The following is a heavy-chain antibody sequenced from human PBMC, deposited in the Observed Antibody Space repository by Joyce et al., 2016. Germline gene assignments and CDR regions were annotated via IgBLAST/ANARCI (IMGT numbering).Heavy chain of an antibody. CDR1: GFTVSSLV. CDR2: FIDGAGST. J-gene: IGHJ4*02. CDR3: AKGGCIGGVCFYNY. D-gene: IGHD2-8*02. V-gene: IGHV3-23*01. Sequence: EVQLLVSGGGLVHPGGSLGLSCAAAGFTVSSLVMSWVRQAPGKGLEWVSFIDGAGSTYYADSVKGRFTISRGSSKNTLYLQMNSLRAEDTAVYYCAKGGCIGGVCFYNYWGQGTLVTVSS.